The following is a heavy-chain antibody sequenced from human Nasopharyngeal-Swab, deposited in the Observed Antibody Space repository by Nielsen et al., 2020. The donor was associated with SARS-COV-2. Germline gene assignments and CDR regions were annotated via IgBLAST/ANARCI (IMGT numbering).Heavy chain of an antibody. V-gene: IGHV4-61*01. CDR2: IYYSGST. CDR1: GGSVSSGSYY. CDR3: ARGGYSSGWVVY. D-gene: IGHD6-19*01. J-gene: IGHJ4*02. Sequence: SETLSLTCTVSGGSVSSGSYYWSWIWQPPGKGLEWIGYIYYSGSTNYNPSLKSRVTISVDTSKNQFSLKLSSVTAADTAVYYCARGGYSSGWVVYWGQGTLVTVSS.